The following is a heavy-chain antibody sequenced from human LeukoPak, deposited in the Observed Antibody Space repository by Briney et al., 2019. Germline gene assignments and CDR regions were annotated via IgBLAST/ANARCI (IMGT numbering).Heavy chain of an antibody. V-gene: IGHV1-69*13. CDR2: IFPLFGTA. D-gene: IGHD4-17*01. Sequence: SVTVSCKTSGGTFNTYAINWVRQAPGQGLEWMGGIFPLFGTANYTQKFQGRVTITADESTGTVDMELKSLKSEDTAVYYCAKDLGDYPDWYFDLWGRGTLVTVSS. CDR1: GGTFNTYA. J-gene: IGHJ2*01. CDR3: AKDLGDYPDWYFDL.